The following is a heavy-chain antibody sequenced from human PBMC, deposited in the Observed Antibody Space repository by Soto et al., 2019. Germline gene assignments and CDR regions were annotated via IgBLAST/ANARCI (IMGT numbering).Heavy chain of an antibody. CDR1: GASLSSGGYY. CDR2: IYFDGMT. V-gene: IGHV4-31*03. CDR3: ARDRYGDYYAY. J-gene: IGHJ4*02. Sequence: QVQLLESGPGLVKPSQTLSLSCIVSGASLSSGGYYWNWIRQHPGKGLEWIGYIYFDGMTYYNPSLEXRXTXSXXASNNQCSLHLSSVTAADTAVYYCARDRYGDYYAYWGQGILVTVSS. D-gene: IGHD3-22*01.